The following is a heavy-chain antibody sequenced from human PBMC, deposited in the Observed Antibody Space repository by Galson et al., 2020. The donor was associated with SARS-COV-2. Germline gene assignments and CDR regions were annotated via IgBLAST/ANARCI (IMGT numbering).Heavy chain of an antibody. Sequence: ASVKVSCKASGYTFTSYGISWVRQAPGQGLEWMGWISAYNGNTNYAQKLQGRVTMTTDTSTSTAYMELRSLRSDDTAVYYCARDCGWFGDLGCNWFDPWGQGTLVTVSS. CDR2: ISAYNGNT. V-gene: IGHV1-18*01. D-gene: IGHD3-10*01. CDR1: GYTFTSYG. J-gene: IGHJ5*02. CDR3: ARDCGWFGDLGCNWFDP.